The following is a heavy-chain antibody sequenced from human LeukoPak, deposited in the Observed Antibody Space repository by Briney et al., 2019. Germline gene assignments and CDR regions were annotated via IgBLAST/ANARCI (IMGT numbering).Heavy chain of an antibody. V-gene: IGHV3-11*04. D-gene: IGHD3-22*01. J-gene: IGHJ4*02. Sequence: PGGSLRLSCAASGFTFSDYYMSWIRQAPGKGLEWVSYISSSGSTIYYADSVKGRFTISRDNAKNSLYLQMNSLRAEDTAVYYCARDRYYDSSGYYLGVGYWGQGTLVTVSS. CDR1: GFTFSDYY. CDR2: ISSSGSTI. CDR3: ARDRYYDSSGYYLGVGY.